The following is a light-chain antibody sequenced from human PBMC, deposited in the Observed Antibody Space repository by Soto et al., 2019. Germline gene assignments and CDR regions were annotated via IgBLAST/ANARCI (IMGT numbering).Light chain of an antibody. V-gene: IGLV1-51*02. Sequence: QSVLTQPPSVSAAPGQKVTISCSGSSSNIGNNYVSWYQQIPGTAHKLPIYENNKRTSGIPDRFSGSKSGTSATLGITGLQTEDEADYYCGTLDSSLSAGYVFVTGNKVTVL. J-gene: IGLJ1*01. CDR1: SSNIGNNY. CDR3: GTLDSSLSAGYV. CDR2: ENN.